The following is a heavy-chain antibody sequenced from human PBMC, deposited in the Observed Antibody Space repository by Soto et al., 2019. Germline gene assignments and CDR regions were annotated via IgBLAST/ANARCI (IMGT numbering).Heavy chain of an antibody. J-gene: IGHJ5*01. CDR1: GYTFTSYG. V-gene: IGHV1-18*01. D-gene: IGHD6-13*01. CDR2: ISAYNGNT. CDR3: ARPQISSSWLHNHFDS. Sequence: ASVKVSCKASGYTFTSYGISWVRQAPGQGLEWMGWISAYNGNTNYAQKLQGRVTMTTDTSTSTAYMELRSLRSDDTAVYYCARPQISSSWLHNHFDSGGRETLVPVS.